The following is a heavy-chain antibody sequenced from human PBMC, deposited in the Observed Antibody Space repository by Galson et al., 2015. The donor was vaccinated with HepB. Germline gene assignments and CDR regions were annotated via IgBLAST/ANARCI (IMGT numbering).Heavy chain of an antibody. CDR2: INAGNGNT. D-gene: IGHD2-21*02. CDR1: GYTFTSYA. Sequence: SVKVSCKASGYTFTSYAMHWVRQAPGQRLEWMGWINAGNGNTNYSQKFQGRVTITRDTSASTAYMELSSLRSDDTAVYYCARMPVGRRIVVVTANDALDIWGQGTMGTVSS. V-gene: IGHV1-3*01. J-gene: IGHJ3*02. CDR3: ARMPVGRRIVVVTANDALDI.